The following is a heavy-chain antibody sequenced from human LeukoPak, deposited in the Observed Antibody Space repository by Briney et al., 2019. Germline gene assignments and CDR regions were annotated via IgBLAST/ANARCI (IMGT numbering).Heavy chain of an antibody. D-gene: IGHD3-9*01. V-gene: IGHV1-69*02. CDR2: IIPILGIA. CDR3: ARAYYDILTGYAWFDP. CDR1: GGTFSSYT. J-gene: IGHJ5*02. Sequence: SSVKVSCKASGGTFSSYTISWVRQAPGQGLEWMGRIIPILGIANYAQKFQGRVTITADKSTSTAYMELSSLRSEDAAVYYCARAYYDILTGYAWFDPWGQGTLVTVSS.